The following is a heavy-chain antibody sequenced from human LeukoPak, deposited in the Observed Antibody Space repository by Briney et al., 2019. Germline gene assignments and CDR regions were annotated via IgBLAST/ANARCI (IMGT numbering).Heavy chain of an antibody. CDR3: ARAWGYYGSGSYVKYYFDY. J-gene: IGHJ4*02. D-gene: IGHD3-10*01. V-gene: IGHV4-34*01. CDR1: GGSFSGYY. CDR2: INHSGST. Sequence: SETLSLTCAVYGGSFSGYYWSWIRQPPGKGLEWIGEINHSGSTNYNPSLKSRVTISVDTSKNQFSLKLSSVTAADTAVYYCARAWGYYGSGSYVKYYFDYWGQGTLVTVSS.